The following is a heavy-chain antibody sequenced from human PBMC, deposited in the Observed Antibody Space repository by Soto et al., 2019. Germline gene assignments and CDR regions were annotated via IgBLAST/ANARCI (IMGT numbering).Heavy chain of an antibody. CDR1: GYTFTSYY. Sequence: ASVKVSCKASGYTFTSYYMHWVRQAPGQGLEWMGIINPSGGSTSYAQKFQGRVTMTRDSSTSTVYMELSSLRSEYTAAYYCVRERGYSEGAAFYYYYYGMDGWGQGTTVTVSS. D-gene: IGHD5-18*01. CDR3: VRERGYSEGAAFYYYYYGMDG. CDR2: INPSGGST. J-gene: IGHJ6*02. V-gene: IGHV1-46*01.